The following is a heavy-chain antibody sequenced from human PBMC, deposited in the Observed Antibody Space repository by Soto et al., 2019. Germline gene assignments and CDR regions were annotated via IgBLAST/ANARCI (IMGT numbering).Heavy chain of an antibody. Sequence: ASVKVSCKASGYTFNGYYMHWVRQAPGQGLEWMGWINPNSGGTSYAQKFQGRVTMTRDTSISTAYMELSRLRSDDTAVYYCARDLAGNDYFDYWGQGTLVTVSS. J-gene: IGHJ4*02. D-gene: IGHD6-19*01. CDR3: ARDLAGNDYFDY. CDR2: INPNSGGT. V-gene: IGHV1-2*02. CDR1: GYTFNGYY.